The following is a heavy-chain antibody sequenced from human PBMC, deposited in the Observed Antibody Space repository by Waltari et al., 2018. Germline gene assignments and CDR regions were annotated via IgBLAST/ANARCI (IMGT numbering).Heavy chain of an antibody. Sequence: QVQLQESGPGLVKPSGTLSLTCAVSGGSISSSNWWSWVRQPPGKGRGWIGEIYHGGSTNYNPSLKSRGTISVDKSKTQFSLKLCSVTAADTAVYYCAISYYYDSSGYYYPYYYYGMDVWGQGTTVTVSS. CDR1: GGSISSSNW. D-gene: IGHD3-22*01. CDR2: IYHGGST. V-gene: IGHV4-4*02. J-gene: IGHJ6*02. CDR3: AISYYYDSSGYYYPYYYYGMDV.